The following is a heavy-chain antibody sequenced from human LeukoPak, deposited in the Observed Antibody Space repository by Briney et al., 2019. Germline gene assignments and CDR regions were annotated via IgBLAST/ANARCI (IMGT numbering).Heavy chain of an antibody. V-gene: IGHV4-4*07. CDR2: IYNGGST. CDR3: ARGRYCSADICSGGDAFDI. CDR1: GGSISNYH. D-gene: IGHD2-15*01. J-gene: IGHJ3*02. Sequence: SETLSLTCTVSGGSISNYHWSWIRQPAGEGLEWIGRIYNGGSTTYSPSLKSRVTMSVDTSKNQFSLKLSSVTAADTAVYYCARGRYCSADICSGGDAFDIWGQGTMVSVSS.